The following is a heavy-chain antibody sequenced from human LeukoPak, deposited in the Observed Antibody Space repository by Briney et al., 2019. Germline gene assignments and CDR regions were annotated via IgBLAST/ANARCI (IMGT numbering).Heavy chain of an antibody. D-gene: IGHD4-17*01. CDR3: AKDPTTVTTTVDY. CDR1: GFTFSSYG. CDR2: ISYDGSNK. V-gene: IGHV3-30*18. J-gene: IGHJ4*02. Sequence: PGRSLRLSCAASGFTFSSYGMHWFRQAPGKGLEWVAVISYDGSNKYYANSVKGRFTISRDNSKNTLYLQMNSLRAEDTAVYYCAKDPTTVTTTVDYWSQGTLVTVSS.